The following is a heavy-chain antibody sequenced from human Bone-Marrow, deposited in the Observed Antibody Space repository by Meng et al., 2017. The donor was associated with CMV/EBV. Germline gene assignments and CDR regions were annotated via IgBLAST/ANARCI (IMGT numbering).Heavy chain of an antibody. CDR2: ISWNSGSI. J-gene: IGHJ6*02. CDR1: GFTFDDYA. CDR3: ARSYYYGMDV. Sequence: SLKISCAASGFTFDDYAMHWVRQAPGKGLEWVSGISWNSGSIGYADSVKGRFTISRDNSKNTLYLQMNSLRAEDTAVYYCARSYYYGMDVWGQGTTVTVSS. V-gene: IGHV3-9*01.